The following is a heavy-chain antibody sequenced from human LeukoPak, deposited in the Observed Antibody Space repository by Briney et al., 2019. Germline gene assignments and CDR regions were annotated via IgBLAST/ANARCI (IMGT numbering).Heavy chain of an antibody. Sequence: SETLSLICAVYGGSIRGYYWSWIRQPPGKGLEWIGEINHSGSTNYNPSLKSRVTISVDTSKNQFSLKLSSVTAADTAVYYCARGRRWLPNRGAFDIWGQGTMVTVSS. CDR2: INHSGST. CDR3: ARGRRWLPNRGAFDI. CDR1: GGSIRGYY. V-gene: IGHV4-34*01. D-gene: IGHD5-24*01. J-gene: IGHJ3*02.